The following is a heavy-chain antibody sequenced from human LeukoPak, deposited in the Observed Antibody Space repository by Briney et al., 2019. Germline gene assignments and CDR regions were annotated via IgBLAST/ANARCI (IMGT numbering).Heavy chain of an antibody. D-gene: IGHD3-10*01. CDR2: ISAGADAT. CDR1: GFTFSAYA. Sequence: PGGYLSLYCAASGFTFSAYALNWVRQAPGKGLEWVAAISAGADATYYTDSVKGRFTISRDNSKNKMDLQVNSLRAEDTAVYYCARDSSATGSYSPLDYWGQGTLVTVSS. V-gene: IGHV3-23*01. J-gene: IGHJ4*02. CDR3: ARDSSATGSYSPLDY.